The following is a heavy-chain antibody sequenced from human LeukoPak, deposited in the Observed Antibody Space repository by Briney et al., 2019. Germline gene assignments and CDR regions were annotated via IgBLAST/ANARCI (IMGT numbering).Heavy chain of an antibody. CDR2: INSDGSST. CDR1: AFSFSRYW. CDR3: AREEDWNFDY. Sequence: GGSLRLSCAASAFSFSRYWMHWVRQAPGKGLVWVSRINSDGSSTSYADSVKGRFTVSRDNAKNTLYLQMNSLRAEDTAVYYCAREEDWNFDYWGQGTLVTVSS. V-gene: IGHV3-74*01. J-gene: IGHJ4*02. D-gene: IGHD1-1*01.